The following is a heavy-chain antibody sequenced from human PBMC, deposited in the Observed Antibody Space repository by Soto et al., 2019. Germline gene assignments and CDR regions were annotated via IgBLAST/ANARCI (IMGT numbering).Heavy chain of an antibody. CDR2: IYNSGST. CDR1: GGSISSSSYY. CDR3: ARLVVVVAATGTIDY. V-gene: IGHV4-39*01. D-gene: IGHD2-15*01. J-gene: IGHJ4*02. Sequence: PSETLSLTCTVSGGSISSSSYYWGWIRQPPEKGLEWIGSIYNSGSTYYNPSLKSRVTISVDTSKNQFSLKLSSVTAADTAVYYCARLVVVVAATGTIDYWGQGTLVTVSS.